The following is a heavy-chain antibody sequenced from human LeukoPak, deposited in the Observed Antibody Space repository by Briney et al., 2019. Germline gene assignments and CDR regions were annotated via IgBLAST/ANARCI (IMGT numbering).Heavy chain of an antibody. V-gene: IGHV3-21*01. CDR1: GFTFSSYS. J-gene: IGHJ4*02. D-gene: IGHD3-22*01. CDR2: ISSSSSYI. CDR3: ARDFHRRLYDSSGYYPY. Sequence: GGSLRLSCAASGFTFSSYSMNWVRQAPGKGLEWVSSISSSSSYIYYADSVKGRFTISRDNAKSSLYLQMNSLRAEDTAVYYCARDFHRRLYDSSGYYPYWGQGTLVTVSS.